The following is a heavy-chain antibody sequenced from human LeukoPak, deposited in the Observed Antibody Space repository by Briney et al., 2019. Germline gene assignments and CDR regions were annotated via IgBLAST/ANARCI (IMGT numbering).Heavy chain of an antibody. CDR2: IIPIFGTA. CDR1: GGTFSSYA. CDR3: ARASGYEDPHFDY. V-gene: IGHV1-69*01. D-gene: IGHD5-12*01. Sequence: GSSVKVSCKASGGTFSSYAISRVRQAPGQGLEWMGGIIPIFGTANYAQKFQGRVAITADESTSTAYMELSSLRSEDTAVYYCARASGYEDPHFDYWGQGTLVTVSS. J-gene: IGHJ4*02.